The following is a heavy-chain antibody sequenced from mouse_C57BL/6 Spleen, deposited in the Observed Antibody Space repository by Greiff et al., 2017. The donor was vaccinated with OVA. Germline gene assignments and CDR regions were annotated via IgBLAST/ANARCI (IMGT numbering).Heavy chain of an antibody. CDR2: INPGSGGT. Sequence: VQLQQSGAELVRPGTSVKVSCKASGYAFTNYLIEWVKQRPGQGLEWIGVINPGSGGTNYNEKFKGKATLTADKSSSTAYMQLSSLTSEDSAVYFCARPPLGNYAMDYWGQGTSVTVSS. J-gene: IGHJ4*01. CDR3: ARPPLGNYAMDY. D-gene: IGHD4-1*01. CDR1: GYAFTNYL. V-gene: IGHV1-54*01.